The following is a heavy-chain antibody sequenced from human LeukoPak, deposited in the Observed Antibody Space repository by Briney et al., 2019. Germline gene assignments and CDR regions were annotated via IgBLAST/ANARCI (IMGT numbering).Heavy chain of an antibody. CDR1: GFTFSSYA. J-gene: IGHJ5*02. CDR3: AKLAGFSSSWYDN. Sequence: GGSLRLSCAASGFTFSSYAMSWVRQAPGKGLEWVSAISAGGVSTYYADSVKGRFTISRDNSKNTLYLQMNSLRAEDTAVYYCAKLAGFSSSWYDNWGQGTLVTVSS. D-gene: IGHD6-13*01. CDR2: ISAGGVST. V-gene: IGHV3-23*01.